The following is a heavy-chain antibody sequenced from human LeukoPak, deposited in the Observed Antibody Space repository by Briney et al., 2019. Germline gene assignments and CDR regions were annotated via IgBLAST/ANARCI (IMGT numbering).Heavy chain of an antibody. CDR1: GFTVSSNY. Sequence: GGSLRLSCAASGFTVSSNYMSWVRQAPGKGLEWLSVIYSGGGTYYADSVKGRFTISRDNSKNTLYLQMNSLRAEDTAVYYCARAYSRESGYDFVFENWGQGTLVSVSS. CDR3: ARAYSRESGYDFVFEN. CDR2: IYSGGGT. D-gene: IGHD5-12*01. J-gene: IGHJ4*02. V-gene: IGHV3-53*01.